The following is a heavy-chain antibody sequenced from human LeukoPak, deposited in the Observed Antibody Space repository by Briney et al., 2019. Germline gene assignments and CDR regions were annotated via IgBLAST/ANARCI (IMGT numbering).Heavy chain of an antibody. CDR3: ATSLGKTLDY. CDR2: IKQDGSEK. Sequence: GGSLRLSCAASGFPFSSYAMTWVRQAPGKGLEWVANIKQDGSEKYYVDSVKGRFTISRDNAKNSLYLQMNSLRAEDTAVYYCATSLGKTLDYWGQGTLVTVSS. CDR1: GFPFSSYA. V-gene: IGHV3-7*01. D-gene: IGHD4-23*01. J-gene: IGHJ4*02.